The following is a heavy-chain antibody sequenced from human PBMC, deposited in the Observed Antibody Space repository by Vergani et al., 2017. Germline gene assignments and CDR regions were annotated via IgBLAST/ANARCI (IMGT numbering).Heavy chain of an antibody. Sequence: QVQLQESGPGLVKSSETLSLTCSVSFDSIRNLYCNWIRQPPGKGLEWIGSINYSGNTNYNPSLKTRVTISVDTSKNHVSLTLTSVTAADTAVYYCASVTHSRQRADRWGQGILVTVTS. CDR2: INYSGNT. CDR3: ASVTHSRQRADR. CDR1: FDSIRNLY. D-gene: IGHD4-11*01. J-gene: IGHJ5*02. V-gene: IGHV4-59*11.